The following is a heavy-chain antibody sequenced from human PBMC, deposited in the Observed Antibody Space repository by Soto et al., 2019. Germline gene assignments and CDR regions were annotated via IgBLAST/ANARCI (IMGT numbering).Heavy chain of an antibody. Sequence: GGSLRLSCAASGFTFSSYAMSWVRQAPGKGLEWVSAISGSGGSTYYADSVKGRFTISRDNSKNTLYLQMNSLRAEDTAVYYCAKVGYYDSSGYYEDYWGQGTLVTVSS. CDR2: ISGSGGST. V-gene: IGHV3-23*01. CDR1: GFTFSSYA. D-gene: IGHD3-22*01. CDR3: AKVGYYDSSGYYEDY. J-gene: IGHJ4*02.